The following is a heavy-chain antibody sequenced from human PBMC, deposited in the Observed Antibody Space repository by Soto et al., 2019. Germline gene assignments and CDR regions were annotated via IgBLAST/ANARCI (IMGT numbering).Heavy chain of an antibody. CDR2: VYYTGST. J-gene: IGHJ4*02. CDR1: GCSISCSY. D-gene: IGHD6-19*01. CDR3: ARSVAVPGAHIDY. V-gene: IGHV4-59*01. Sequence: PSATLSLTCSVSGCSISCSYWSWIRPSPGKGLEWLGYVYYTGSTNYSPSLRSRVSISVDTSKNEFSLRLSSVTAADTAVYFCARSVAVPGAHIDYWGQGTQVTVSS.